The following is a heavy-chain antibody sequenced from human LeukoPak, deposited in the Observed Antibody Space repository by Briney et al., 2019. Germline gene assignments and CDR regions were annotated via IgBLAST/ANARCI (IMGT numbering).Heavy chain of an antibody. CDR2: IGGNGGST. D-gene: IGHD3-10*01. Sequence: GGSLRLSCAASRFTFSNYAMSWVRQAPGKGLEWVSAIGGNGGSTYYADSVKGRFTISRDNSKDTLYLQMNSLRSDDTAVYYCASPMSSDYWGQGTLVTVSS. J-gene: IGHJ4*02. CDR3: ASPMSSDY. CDR1: RFTFSNYA. V-gene: IGHV3-23*01.